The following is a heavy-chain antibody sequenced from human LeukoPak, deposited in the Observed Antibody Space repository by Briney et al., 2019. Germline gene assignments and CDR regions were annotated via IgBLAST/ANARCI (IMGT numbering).Heavy chain of an antibody. Sequence: GASVKVSCKASGYTFTDYFMHWVRQAPGQGLVWMGWINLNSGCTHYAQKFQGRVTMTRDTSISTAYMELSRLRSDDTGVYYCARDPGYSSPRGDYWGQGTLVTVSS. CDR3: ARDPGYSSPRGDY. D-gene: IGHD5-18*01. V-gene: IGHV1-2*02. CDR2: INLNSGCT. CDR1: GYTFTDYF. J-gene: IGHJ4*02.